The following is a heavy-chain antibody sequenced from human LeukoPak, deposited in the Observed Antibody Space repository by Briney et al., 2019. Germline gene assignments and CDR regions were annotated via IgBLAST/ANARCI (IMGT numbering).Heavy chain of an antibody. Sequence: GGSLRLSCAASGFTFSNYSMHWVRQAPGKGLEWVSSISSSGSYIYYADSVKGRFTFSRDNAKNSLYLQMNSLRAEDTAIYYCTRVGYIDEGIDYWGQGTLVTVSS. J-gene: IGHJ4*02. D-gene: IGHD5-24*01. CDR2: ISSSGSYI. CDR1: GFTFSNYS. CDR3: TRVGYIDEGIDY. V-gene: IGHV3-21*06.